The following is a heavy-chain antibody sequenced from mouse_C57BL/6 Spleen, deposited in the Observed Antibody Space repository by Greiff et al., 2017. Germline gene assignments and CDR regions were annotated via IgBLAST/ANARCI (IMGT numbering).Heavy chain of an antibody. Sequence: QVQLQQSGAELVRPGTSVKVSCKASGYAFTNYLIEWVKQRPGQGLEWIGVINPGSGGTNYNEKFKGKATLTADKSSSTVYMQLSSLTSEDSAVYFCARGHGYLLDYWGQGTTLTVSS. CDR1: GYAFTNYL. J-gene: IGHJ2*01. V-gene: IGHV1-54*01. CDR3: ARGHGYLLDY. D-gene: IGHD2-2*01. CDR2: INPGSGGT.